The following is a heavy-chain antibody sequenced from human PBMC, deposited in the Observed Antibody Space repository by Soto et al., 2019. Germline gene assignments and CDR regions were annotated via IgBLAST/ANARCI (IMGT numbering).Heavy chain of an antibody. CDR2: ISAYNGNT. J-gene: IGHJ6*03. CDR1: GYTFTSYG. CDR3: ARVSSWEQQRSRYSYYMDV. D-gene: IGHD6-13*01. Sequence: ASVKVSCKASGYTFTSYGISWVRQAPGQGLEWMGWISAYNGNTNYAQKLQGRVTMTTDTSTSTAYMELRSLRSDDTAVYYCARVSSWEQQRSRYSYYMDVWGKGTTVTVSS. V-gene: IGHV1-18*01.